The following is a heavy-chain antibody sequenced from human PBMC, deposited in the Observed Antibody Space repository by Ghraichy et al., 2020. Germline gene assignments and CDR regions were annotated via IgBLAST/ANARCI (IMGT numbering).Heavy chain of an antibody. J-gene: IGHJ4*02. V-gene: IGHV4-38-2*02. CDR1: GYSISSGYY. D-gene: IGHD3-10*01. CDR3: SREGRGPYYFDY. CDR2: IYHSGST. Sequence: SETLSLTCTVSGYSISSGYYWGWIRQPPGKGLEWIGSIYHSGSTSYNPSLKSRVTISVDTSKNQFSLKLSSVTAADTAVYYCSREGRGPYYFDYWGQGTLVTVSS.